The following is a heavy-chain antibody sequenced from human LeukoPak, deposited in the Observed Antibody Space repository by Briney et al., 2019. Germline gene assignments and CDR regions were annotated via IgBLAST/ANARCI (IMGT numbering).Heavy chain of an antibody. D-gene: IGHD6-13*01. CDR2: INHSGST. CDR3: ARGHVEQQLGLELDV. J-gene: IGHJ6*02. V-gene: IGHV4-34*01. CDR1: GFTFSNYA. Sequence: PGGSLRLSCAASGFTFSNYAMSWIRQPPGKGLEWIGEINHSGSTNYNPSLKSRVTISVDTSKNQFSLKLSSVTAADTAVYYCARGHVEQQLGLELDVWGQGTTVTVSS.